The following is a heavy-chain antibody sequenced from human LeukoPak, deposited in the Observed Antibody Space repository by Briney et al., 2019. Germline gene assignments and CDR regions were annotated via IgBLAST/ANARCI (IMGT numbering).Heavy chain of an antibody. CDR2: INTDGSTT. J-gene: IGHJ4*02. CDR3: ARGRGGSYHY. V-gene: IGHV3-74*01. CDR1: GFTFSNDW. Sequence: GGSLRLSCAASGFTFSNDWMHWVRQAPGKGLVWVSRINTDGSTTTYADSVKGRFTISRDNAKNTLYLQMNSLRGEDTAVYYCARGRGGSYHYWGQGTLVTVSS. D-gene: IGHD1-26*01.